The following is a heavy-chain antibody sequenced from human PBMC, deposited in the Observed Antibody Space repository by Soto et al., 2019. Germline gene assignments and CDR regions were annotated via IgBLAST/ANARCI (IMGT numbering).Heavy chain of an antibody. Sequence: AGGSLRLSCAASGFTFSSCWIHWVRQAPGKGLVWVSRINPDGSATNYADSVKGRFTISRDNAKNTLYLQMNSLRAEDTAVFYCGRGGSDSPMAPGYWGQGTLVTVSS. CDR3: GRGGSDSPMAPGY. J-gene: IGHJ4*02. CDR2: INPDGSAT. D-gene: IGHD5-18*01. CDR1: GFTFSSCW. V-gene: IGHV3-74*01.